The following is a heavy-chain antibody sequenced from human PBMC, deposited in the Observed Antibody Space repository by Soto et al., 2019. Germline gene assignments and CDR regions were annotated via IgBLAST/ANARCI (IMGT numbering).Heavy chain of an antibody. CDR2: ISSSSSYI. CDR1: GFTFSSYS. V-gene: IGHV3-21*01. CDR3: ARDYASSYYYYGMDV. D-gene: IGHD2-2*01. J-gene: IGHJ6*02. Sequence: EVQLVESGGGLVKPGGSLRLSCAPSGFTFSSYSMNWVRQAPGKGLEWVSSISSSSSYIYYADSVKGRFTISRDNAKNSLYLQMNSLRAEDTAVYYCARDYASSYYYYGMDVWGQGTTVTVSS.